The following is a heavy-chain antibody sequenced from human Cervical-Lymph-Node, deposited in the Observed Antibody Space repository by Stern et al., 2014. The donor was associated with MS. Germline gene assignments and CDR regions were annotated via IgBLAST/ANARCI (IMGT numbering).Heavy chain of an antibody. CDR3: ARDGRGNFFYFDL. V-gene: IGHV1-69*01. D-gene: IGHD4-23*01. J-gene: IGHJ2*01. Sequence: QVQLVQSGAELKTPGSSVRISCKASGGNFTSYAINWVRQAPGQGPEWMGGIIPMFRTINVAQNFQGRVTISADESTGTAYMELPGLTSEDTAVFYCARDGRGNFFYFDLWGRGTLVTVSS. CDR1: GGNFTSYA. CDR2: IIPMFRTI.